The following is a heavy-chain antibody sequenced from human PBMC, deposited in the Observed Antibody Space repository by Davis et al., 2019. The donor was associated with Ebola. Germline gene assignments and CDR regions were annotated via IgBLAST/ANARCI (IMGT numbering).Heavy chain of an antibody. V-gene: IGHV4-38-2*02. J-gene: IGHJ3*02. CDR1: GYSISSGYY. CDR2: IYYSGST. D-gene: IGHD6-13*01. Sequence: SETLSLTCTVSGYSISSGYYWGWIRQPPGKGLEWIGSIYYSGSTYYNPSLKSRVTISVDTSKNQFSLKLSSVTAADTAVYYCARLTGLAWDAFDIWGQGTMVTVSS. CDR3: ARLTGLAWDAFDI.